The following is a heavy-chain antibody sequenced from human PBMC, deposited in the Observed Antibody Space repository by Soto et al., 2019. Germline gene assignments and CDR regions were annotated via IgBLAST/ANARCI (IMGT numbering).Heavy chain of an antibody. V-gene: IGHV1-18*01. CDR3: ARDAVGSSGYYHYYYYGMDV. CDR2: ISVYNGNT. CDR1: GYTFTSYG. D-gene: IGHD3-22*01. J-gene: IGHJ6*02. Sequence: QVQLVQSGAEVKKPGASVKVSCKASGYTFTSYGISWVRQAPGQGLEWMGWISVYNGNTKYAQKLQGRVTMTTDTTTSTASTELRSLRSDDTAVYYCARDAVGSSGYYHYYYYGMDVWGQGTTVTVSS.